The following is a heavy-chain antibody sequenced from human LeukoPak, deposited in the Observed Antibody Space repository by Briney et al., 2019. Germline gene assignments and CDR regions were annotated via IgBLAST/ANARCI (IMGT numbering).Heavy chain of an antibody. J-gene: IGHJ6*02. CDR1: GYTLTELS. Sequence: ASVKVSCKVSGYTLTELSMHWVRQAPGKGVEWMGGFDPEDGETIYAQKFQGRVTMTEDTSTDTAYMELSSLRSEDTAVYYCATVGPSIAARPYYYYGMDVWGQGTTVTVSS. CDR3: ATVGPSIAARPYYYYGMDV. D-gene: IGHD6-6*01. CDR2: FDPEDGET. V-gene: IGHV1-24*01.